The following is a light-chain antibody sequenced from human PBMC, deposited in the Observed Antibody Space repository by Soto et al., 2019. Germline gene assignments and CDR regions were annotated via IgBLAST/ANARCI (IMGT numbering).Light chain of an antibody. Sequence: QPVLTQPASVSWSPGQSITISCSLTSSDIGSYDHVAWYQQFPGKSPKLIIYAVSDRPSGVSDRFSGSKSGISASLTISGLQTEDEADYYCISYTDRQSYLFGTGTKVTVL. V-gene: IGLV2-14*03. CDR2: AVS. CDR1: SSDIGSYDH. CDR3: ISYTDRQSYL. J-gene: IGLJ1*01.